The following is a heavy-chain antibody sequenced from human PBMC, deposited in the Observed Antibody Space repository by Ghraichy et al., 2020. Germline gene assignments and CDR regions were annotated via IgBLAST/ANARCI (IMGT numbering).Heavy chain of an antibody. Sequence: GGSLRLSCAASGFTFRSYSMTWVRQAPGKGLEWVANINQDENGSEKYYVDSVKGRFTISRDNAKNSLYLQMNSLRAEDTAVYYCARDMRWFDPWGQGTLVTVSS. CDR1: GFTFRSYS. D-gene: IGHD2-2*01. CDR3: ARDMRWFDP. CDR2: INQDENGSEK. J-gene: IGHJ5*02. V-gene: IGHV3-7*01.